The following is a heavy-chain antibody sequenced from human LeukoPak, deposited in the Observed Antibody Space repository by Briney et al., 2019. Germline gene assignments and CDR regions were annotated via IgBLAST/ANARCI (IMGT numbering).Heavy chain of an antibody. Sequence: ASVKVSCKASGYTFTSYGISWVRQAPGQGLEWMGWISAYNGNTNYAQKLQGRVTMTTDTSTSTAYMELRSLRSDDTAVYYCARELTYYYDSSGYKYYYYHYMDVWGKGTTVTVSS. CDR3: ARELTYYYDSSGYKYYYYHYMDV. J-gene: IGHJ6*03. CDR2: ISAYNGNT. V-gene: IGHV1-18*01. D-gene: IGHD3-22*01. CDR1: GYTFTSYG.